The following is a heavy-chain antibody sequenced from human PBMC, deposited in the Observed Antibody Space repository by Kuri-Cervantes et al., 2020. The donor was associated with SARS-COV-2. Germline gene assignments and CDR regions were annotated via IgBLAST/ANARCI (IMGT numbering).Heavy chain of an antibody. CDR2: ISYDGSNK. D-gene: IGHD1-26*01. Sequence: GGSLRLSCAASGFTFSSYGMHWVRQAPGKGLEWVAVISYDGSNKYYADSVKGRFTISRDNAKNSLYLQMNSLGDEDTAVYYCARDHGLGATDFDYWGQGNLVTVSS. CDR3: ARDHGLGATDFDY. V-gene: IGHV3-30*03. CDR1: GFTFSSYG. J-gene: IGHJ4*02.